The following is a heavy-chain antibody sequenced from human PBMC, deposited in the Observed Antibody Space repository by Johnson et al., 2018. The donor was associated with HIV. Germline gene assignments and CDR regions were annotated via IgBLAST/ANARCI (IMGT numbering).Heavy chain of an antibody. Sequence: VQVVESGGGLIQPGGSLRLSCAASGFTVSSYYMSWVRQAPGKGLEWVSVLFSGGSTYYADSVKGRFTISRDNSKNTLYLQRNILRAEDTAVYYCARACRDGYTCDAFDIWGQGTMVTVSS. CDR3: ARACRDGYTCDAFDI. CDR2: LFSGGST. V-gene: IGHV3-53*01. J-gene: IGHJ3*02. D-gene: IGHD5-24*01. CDR1: GFTVSSYY.